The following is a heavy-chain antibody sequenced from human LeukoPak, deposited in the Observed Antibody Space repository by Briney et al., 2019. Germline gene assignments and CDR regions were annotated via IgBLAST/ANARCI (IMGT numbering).Heavy chain of an antibody. CDR2: INWNGGST. CDR3: ASGVYDYVWGSYRYAPRDAFDI. V-gene: IGHV3-20*04. Sequence: PGGSLILSCAASGFTFDDYGMSWVRQAPGKGLEWVSGINWNGGSTGYADSVKGRFTISRDNAKNSLYLQMNSLRAEDTALYYCASGVYDYVWGSYRYAPRDAFDIWGQGTMVTVSS. D-gene: IGHD3-16*02. CDR1: GFTFDDYG. J-gene: IGHJ3*02.